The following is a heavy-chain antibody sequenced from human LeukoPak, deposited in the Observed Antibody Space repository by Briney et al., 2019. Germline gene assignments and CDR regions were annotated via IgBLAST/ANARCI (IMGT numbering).Heavy chain of an antibody. CDR2: INTDGSST. Sequence: PGGSLRLSCAASGFTFSSYWMHWVRQAPGKGLVWVSRINTDGSSTSYADSVKGRFTISRDNAKNTLYLQMNSLRAEDTAVYYCARGHQYHDAFDIWGQGTMVTVSS. V-gene: IGHV3-74*01. D-gene: IGHD2-2*01. J-gene: IGHJ3*02. CDR3: ARGHQYHDAFDI. CDR1: GFTFSSYW.